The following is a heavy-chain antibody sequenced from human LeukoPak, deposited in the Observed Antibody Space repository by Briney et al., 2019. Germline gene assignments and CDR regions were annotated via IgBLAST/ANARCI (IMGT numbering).Heavy chain of an antibody. CDR1: GYTLTGYY. CDR3: ARGEWELGYIRVYYFDY. Sequence: ASVKVSCKASGYTLTGYYMHWVRQAPGQGLEWMGWINPHSGGTNYAQKFQGRVTMTRDTSISTAYMELSRLRSDDTAVYYCARGEWELGYIRVYYFDYWGQGTLVTVSS. CDR2: INPHSGGT. J-gene: IGHJ4*02. D-gene: IGHD1-26*01. V-gene: IGHV1-2*02.